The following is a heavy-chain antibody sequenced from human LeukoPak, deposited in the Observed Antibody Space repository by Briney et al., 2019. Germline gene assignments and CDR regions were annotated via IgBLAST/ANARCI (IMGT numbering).Heavy chain of an antibody. V-gene: IGHV4-61*02. D-gene: IGHD5-24*01. CDR3: ARDSFGYNSHNDAFDI. Sequence: SETLSLTCTVPGGSISSGSYYWSWIRQPAGKGLEWIGRIYTSGSTNYNPSLKSRVTISVDTSKNQFSLKLSSVTAADTAVYYCARDSFGYNSHNDAFDIWGQGTMVTVSS. CDR2: IYTSGST. CDR1: GGSISSGSYY. J-gene: IGHJ3*02.